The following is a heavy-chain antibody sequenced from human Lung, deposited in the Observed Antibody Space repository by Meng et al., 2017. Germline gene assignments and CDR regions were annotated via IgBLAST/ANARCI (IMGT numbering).Heavy chain of an antibody. V-gene: IGHV4-4*02. Sequence: QELLQGSGAGLGKPSGTLSLTRAVVGGSITSSTWWGWVRQTPRKGLEWLGGIFHSGSTNYNPPLESRVTISVDKSKNQFSLKVYSVTAADTATYYCARFDISSSGRGDYWGQGILVTVSS. J-gene: IGHJ4*02. CDR2: IFHSGST. CDR1: GGSITSSTW. CDR3: ARFDISSSGRGDY. D-gene: IGHD1-26*01.